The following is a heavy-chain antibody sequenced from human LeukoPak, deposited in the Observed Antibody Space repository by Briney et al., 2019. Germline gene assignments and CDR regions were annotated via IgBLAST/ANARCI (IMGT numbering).Heavy chain of an antibody. D-gene: IGHD6-6*01. J-gene: IGHJ4*02. CDR2: IYYSGST. CDR1: GGSISSGGYY. V-gene: IGHV4-31*03. Sequence: PSETLSLTCTVSGGSISSGGYYWSWIRQHPGKGLEWIGYIYYSGSTYYNPSLKSRVTISVDTSKNQFSLKLSSVTAADTAVYYCASSSGGSSSSDFDYWGQGTLVTVSS. CDR3: ASSSGGSSSSDFDY.